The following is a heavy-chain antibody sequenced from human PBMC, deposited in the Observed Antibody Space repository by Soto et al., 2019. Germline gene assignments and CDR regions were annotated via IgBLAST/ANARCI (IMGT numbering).Heavy chain of an antibody. CDR3: AKGTGSGSRYYFDY. V-gene: IGHV3-30*18. Sequence: PGGSLRLSCAASGFTSSNYGMHWVRQAPGKGLEWVAVISYDGSNVYYADSVKGRFTISRDNSKNTLYLQLNSLRPEDTAVYYCAKGTGSGSRYYFDYWGQGTLVTVSS. D-gene: IGHD3-10*01. J-gene: IGHJ4*02. CDR2: ISYDGSNV. CDR1: GFTSSNYG.